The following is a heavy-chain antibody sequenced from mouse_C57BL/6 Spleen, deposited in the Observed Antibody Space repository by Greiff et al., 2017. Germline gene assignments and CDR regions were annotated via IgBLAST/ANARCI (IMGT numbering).Heavy chain of an antibody. V-gene: IGHV1-69*01. Sequence: QVQLKQPGAELVMPGASVQLSCKASGYTFTSYWMPWVKQRPGQGLEWIGEIDPPGSFTNYNHKFKGKSTLTVDKSSSTAYMQLSSLTSEDSAVYYWARIGELRPWFAYWGQGTLVTVAA. CDR3: ARIGELRPWFAY. J-gene: IGHJ3*01. CDR1: GYTFTSYW. CDR2: IDPPGSFT.